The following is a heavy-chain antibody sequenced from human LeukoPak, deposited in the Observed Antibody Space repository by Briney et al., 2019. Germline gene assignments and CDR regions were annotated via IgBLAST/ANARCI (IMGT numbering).Heavy chain of an antibody. V-gene: IGHV3-7*01. CDR1: GFTFSSYW. CDR2: IKQDGSER. D-gene: IGHD3-10*01. CDR3: ARDKGRGAFDI. J-gene: IGHJ3*02. Sequence: PGGSLRLSCAASGFTFSSYWMSWVRQAPGKGLEWVANIKQDGSERYYVDSVEGRFTISRDNSKNTLYLQMNSLRAEDTAVYYCARDKGRGAFDIWGQGTMVTVSS.